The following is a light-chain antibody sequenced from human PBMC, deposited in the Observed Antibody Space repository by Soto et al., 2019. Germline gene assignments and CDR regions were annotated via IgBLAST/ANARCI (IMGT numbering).Light chain of an antibody. CDR3: QQFSSYPLT. V-gene: IGKV3-11*01. CDR1: QGVSRY. CDR2: DTS. Sequence: IVLTQSPATLSLSPGERATLSCRASQGVSRYLAWYQQKPGQSPRLLIYDTSNRATGIPARFSGSGSGTDFTLTISSLEPEDFAVYYCQQFSSYPLTFGGGTKVDSK. J-gene: IGKJ4*01.